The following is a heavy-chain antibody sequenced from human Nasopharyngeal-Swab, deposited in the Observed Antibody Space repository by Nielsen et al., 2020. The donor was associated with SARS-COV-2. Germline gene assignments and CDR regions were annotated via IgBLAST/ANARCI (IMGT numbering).Heavy chain of an antibody. D-gene: IGHD6-13*01. CDR2: INWNGCGT. V-gene: IGHV3-20*01. CDR3: ARIGEYSSTWGGFDI. J-gene: IGHJ3*02. CDR1: GFTFDDYG. Sequence: GESLKISCAASGFTFDDYGMSWVRQTPGKGLEWVSSINWNGCGTRYADSVKGRFTISRDNAKNSLYLQMSSLRADDTAFYHCARIGEYSSTWGGFDIWGQGTVVSVSS.